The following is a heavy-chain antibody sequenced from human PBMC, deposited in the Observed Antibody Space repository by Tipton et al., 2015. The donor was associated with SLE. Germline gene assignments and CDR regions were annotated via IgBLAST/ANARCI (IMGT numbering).Heavy chain of an antibody. CDR3: AGTNYDVLTGYHRVDTFDI. J-gene: IGHJ3*02. Sequence: TLSLTCTVSGGSITSGSYYWSWIRQPAGQGLEWIGRIYNTGATYYNPSLKSRVTISVDTSKNQFSLELSSVTAADTAVYYCAGTNYDVLTGYHRVDTFDIWGQGTMVTVSS. D-gene: IGHD3-9*01. V-gene: IGHV4-61*02. CDR2: IYNTGAT. CDR1: GGSITSGSYY.